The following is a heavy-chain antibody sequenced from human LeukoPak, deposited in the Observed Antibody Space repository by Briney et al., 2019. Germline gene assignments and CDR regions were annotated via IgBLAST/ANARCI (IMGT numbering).Heavy chain of an antibody. CDR2: ISGSGGST. D-gene: IGHD1-7*01. V-gene: IGHV3-23*01. J-gene: IGHJ6*03. Sequence: GGSLRLSCAASGFTFSSYAMSWVRQAPGKGLEWVSAISGSGGSTYYADSVKGRFTISRDNSKNTLYLQMNSLRAEDTAVYYCANRPLKLELTYYYYHYMDVWGKGTTVTVSS. CDR1: GFTFSSYA. CDR3: ANRPLKLELTYYYYHYMDV.